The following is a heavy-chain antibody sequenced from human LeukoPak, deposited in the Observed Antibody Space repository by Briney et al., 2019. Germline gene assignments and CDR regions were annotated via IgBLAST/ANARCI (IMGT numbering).Heavy chain of an antibody. D-gene: IGHD1-7*01. J-gene: IGHJ4*02. CDR1: GYTFTGYY. CDR2: IYRNTGGT. Sequence: ASVKVSCKASGYTFTGYYIHWVRQAPGQGLEWMGWIYRNTGGTDYAQKFQGRVTMTRDTSISTAYMELSELRSDDTPTCDCAWNYSFDLWGQGTLVTVSS. CDR3: AWNYSFDL. V-gene: IGHV1-2*02.